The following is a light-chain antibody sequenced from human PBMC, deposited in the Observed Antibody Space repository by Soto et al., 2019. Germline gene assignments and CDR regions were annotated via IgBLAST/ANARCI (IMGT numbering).Light chain of an antibody. Sequence: QSALTQPASVSGSPGQSNTISCTGTSSDVGGYNYVSWYQQHPGKDPKLMIYDVSNRPSGVSNLFSGSKSGNTASLTISGLQAEDEADDYCSSYTSSRNHHVFGTGTKLTVL. CDR1: SSDVGGYNY. CDR3: SSYTSSRNHHV. J-gene: IGLJ1*01. CDR2: DVS. V-gene: IGLV2-14*01.